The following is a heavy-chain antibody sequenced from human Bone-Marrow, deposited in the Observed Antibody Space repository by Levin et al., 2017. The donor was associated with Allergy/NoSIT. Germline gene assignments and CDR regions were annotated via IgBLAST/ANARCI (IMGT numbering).Heavy chain of an antibody. J-gene: IGHJ2*01. CDR2: IRSDGSKT. CDR3: VRDPGYEGHDWYFDL. D-gene: IGHD2-2*01. V-gene: IGHV3-74*01. Sequence: ETLSLTCAASGFTFSSYWMHWVRQAPGKGLVWVPRIRSDGSKTHYADSVKGRFTISRDNAKSTLYLQMNSLRAEDTAVYYCVRDPGYEGHDWYFDLWGRGTLVTVSS. CDR1: GFTFSSYW.